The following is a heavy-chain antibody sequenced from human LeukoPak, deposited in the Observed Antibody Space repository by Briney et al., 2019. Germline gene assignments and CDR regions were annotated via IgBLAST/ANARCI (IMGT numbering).Heavy chain of an antibody. J-gene: IGHJ4*02. CDR2: ISGSGGST. Sequence: GGSLRLSCAASGFTFSSYAMSWVRQAPGKGLEWVSAISGSGGSTYYADSVKGRFTISRDNAKNSLYLQMSSLRVEDTAVYYCARVGCTTTSCLANWGQGTLVTVSS. CDR1: GFTFSSYA. V-gene: IGHV3-23*01. D-gene: IGHD2-2*01. CDR3: ARVGCTTTSCLAN.